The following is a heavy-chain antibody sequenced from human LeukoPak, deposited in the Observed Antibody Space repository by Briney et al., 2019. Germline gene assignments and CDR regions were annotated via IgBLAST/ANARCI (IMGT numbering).Heavy chain of an antibody. CDR3: ARDRLVDTAMGTFDY. D-gene: IGHD5-18*01. Sequence: GASVKVSCKASGGTFSSYAISWVRQAPGQGLEWMGRIIPILGIANYAQKFQGRVTISADKSTSTAYMELSSLRSEDTAVYYCARDRLVDTAMGTFDYWGQGTLVTVSS. V-gene: IGHV1-69*04. CDR2: IIPILGIA. J-gene: IGHJ4*02. CDR1: GGTFSSYA.